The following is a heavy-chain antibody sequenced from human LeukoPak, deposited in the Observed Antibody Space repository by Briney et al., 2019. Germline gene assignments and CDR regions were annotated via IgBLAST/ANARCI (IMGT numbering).Heavy chain of an antibody. J-gene: IGHJ6*02. D-gene: IGHD2-15*01. CDR2: FIPMVGVE. Sequence: SAKVSCKASGGTFSSNAISWVRQAPGQGLEWMGRFIPMVGVETYAQSFQGRVTITADRSTSTAYMELSSLRSEDTAVYYCARVQAVGVPVAIDAYYSYGMDVWGQGTAVTVSS. CDR3: ARVQAVGVPVAIDAYYSYGMDV. V-gene: IGHV1-69*04. CDR1: GGTFSSNA.